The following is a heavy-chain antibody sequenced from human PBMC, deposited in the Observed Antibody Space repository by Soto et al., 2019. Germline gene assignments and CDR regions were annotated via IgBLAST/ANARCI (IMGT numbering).Heavy chain of an antibody. Sequence: SETLSLTCAVYGGSFSGYYWSWIRQPPGKGLEWIGEINHSGSTNYNPSLKSRVTISVDTSKNQFSLKLSAVTAADTAVYYCARRAYYYDSSGYYYQIIDYWGQGTLVTVS. CDR1: GGSFSGYY. CDR3: ARRAYYYDSSGYYYQIIDY. D-gene: IGHD3-22*01. CDR2: INHSGST. J-gene: IGHJ4*02. V-gene: IGHV4-34*01.